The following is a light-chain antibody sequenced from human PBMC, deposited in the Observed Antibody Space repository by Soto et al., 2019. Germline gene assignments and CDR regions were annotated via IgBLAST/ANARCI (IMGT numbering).Light chain of an antibody. V-gene: IGLV2-8*01. CDR1: SSDVGAYNY. CDR2: EVN. J-gene: IGLJ2*01. CDR3: SSYVGNNNLV. Sequence: QSALTQPPAESGSPGQLVTIYCTGTSSDVGAYNYVSWYQQHPGKAPKLMIYEVNKRPSGVPDRFSGSKSGNTASLTVSGLQAEDEADYYCSSYVGNNNLVFGGGTKLTVL.